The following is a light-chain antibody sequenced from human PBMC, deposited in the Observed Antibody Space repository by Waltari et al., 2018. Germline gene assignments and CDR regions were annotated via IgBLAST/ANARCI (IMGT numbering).Light chain of an antibody. J-gene: IGKJ2*01. CDR2: DAT. CDR3: QHFDNLLFT. CDR1: QDISHY. V-gene: IGKV1-33*01. Sequence: DIQVTQSPSSLSASVGDRVTITCQSSQDISHYLNCYQQRPGKAPKVLIYDATLLKIGVPSRFSGSGSGTDFTFAITSLQPEDAATYYCQHFDNLLFTFGQGTKLEI.